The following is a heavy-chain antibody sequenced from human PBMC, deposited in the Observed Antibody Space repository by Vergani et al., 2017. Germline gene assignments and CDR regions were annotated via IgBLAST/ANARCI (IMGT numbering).Heavy chain of an antibody. J-gene: IGHJ3*02. Sequence: QVQLQESGPGLVKPPGTLSLTCAVSGGSISSSNWWSWVRQPPGKGLEWIGEIYHSGSTNYNPSLKSRVTISVDKSKNQFSRKLSSVTAADTAVYYCARDARGYYDSSGYYYNIWGQGTMVTVSS. V-gene: IGHV4-4*03. CDR2: IYHSGST. D-gene: IGHD3-22*01. CDR1: GGSISSSNW. CDR3: ARDARGYYDSSGYYYNI.